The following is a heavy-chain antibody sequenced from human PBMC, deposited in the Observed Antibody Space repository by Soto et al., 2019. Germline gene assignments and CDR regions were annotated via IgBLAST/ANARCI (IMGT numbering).Heavy chain of an antibody. D-gene: IGHD5-18*01. CDR2: ISAYNGNT. J-gene: IGHJ6*02. CDR3: ARILWDTAMVYGMDV. V-gene: IGHV1-18*01. Sequence: ASVKVSCKASGYTFTSYGISWVRQAPGQGLEWMGWISAYNGNTNYAQKLQGRVTMTTDTSTSTAYMDLRSLRSDDTAVYYCARILWDTAMVYGMDVWGQGTTVTVS. CDR1: GYTFTSYG.